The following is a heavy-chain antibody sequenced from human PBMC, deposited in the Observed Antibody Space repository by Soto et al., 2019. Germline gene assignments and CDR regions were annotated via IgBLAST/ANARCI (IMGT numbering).Heavy chain of an antibody. Sequence: PGGSLRLSCAASGFTFSSYSMNWVRQAPGKGLEWVSYISSSSSTIYYADSVKGRFTISRDNAKNSLYLQMNSLRDEDTAVYYCARNKGGTIFGVVIGLRNRYYGMDVWGQGTTVTVSS. CDR1: GFTFSSYS. CDR3: ARNKGGTIFGVVIGLRNRYYGMDV. D-gene: IGHD3-3*01. CDR2: ISSSSSTI. V-gene: IGHV3-48*02. J-gene: IGHJ6*02.